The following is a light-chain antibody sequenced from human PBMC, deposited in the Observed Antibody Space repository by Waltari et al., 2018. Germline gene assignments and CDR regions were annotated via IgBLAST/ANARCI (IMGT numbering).Light chain of an antibody. CDR1: QGISSA. CDR2: DAS. Sequence: AIQLTQSPSSLSASVGDRVTITCRASQGISSALAWYQQKPGKAPKLLIYDASRLETGVPSRFSGSGSGTDFSLTISGLQPVDFATYHCQQFNTYPYTFVQGTKVEIK. V-gene: IGKV1-13*02. CDR3: QQFNTYPYT. J-gene: IGKJ2*01.